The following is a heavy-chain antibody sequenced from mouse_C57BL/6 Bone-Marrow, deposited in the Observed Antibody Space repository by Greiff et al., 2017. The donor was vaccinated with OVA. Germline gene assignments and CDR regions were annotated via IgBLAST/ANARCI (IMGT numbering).Heavy chain of an antibody. V-gene: IGHV5-17*01. CDR2: ISSGSSTI. CDR1: GFTFSDYG. CDR3: ARRCYYGSSYWYFDV. D-gene: IGHD1-1*01. J-gene: IGHJ1*03. Sequence: EVKLMESGGGLVKPGGSLKLSCAASGFTFSDYGMHWVRQAPEKGLEWVAYISSGSSTIYYADTVKGRFTITRDNAKHTLFLQMTSLRSEDTAMYYCARRCYYGSSYWYFDVWGTGTTVTVSS.